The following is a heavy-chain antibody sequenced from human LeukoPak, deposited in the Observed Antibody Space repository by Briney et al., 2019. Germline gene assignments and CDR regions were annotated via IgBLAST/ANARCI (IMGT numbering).Heavy chain of an antibody. CDR1: GFTFGPFW. CDR3: ARDRGAPDAFDI. Sequence: GGSLRLSCSASGFTFGPFWMHWVRQTPGKGLVWVSHINSDGGSIRYADSVKGRFTISRDNAKNTLYLQLNSLGAEDTAVYYCARDRGAPDAFDIWGQGTMVTVSS. V-gene: IGHV3-74*01. CDR2: INSDGGSI. J-gene: IGHJ3*02. D-gene: IGHD3-10*01.